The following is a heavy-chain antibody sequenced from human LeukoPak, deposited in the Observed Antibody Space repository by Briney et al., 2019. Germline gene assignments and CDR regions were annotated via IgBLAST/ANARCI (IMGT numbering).Heavy chain of an antibody. CDR1: GFTFSSYA. CDR3: ARDWNDYGDYYFDY. Sequence: GESLRLSCAASGFTFSSYAMHWVRQAPGKGLEWVAVISYDGSNKYYADSVKGRFTISRDNSKNTLYLQMNSLRAEDTAVYYCARDWNDYGDYYFDYWGQGTLVTVSS. J-gene: IGHJ4*02. CDR2: ISYDGSNK. D-gene: IGHD4-17*01. V-gene: IGHV3-30-3*01.